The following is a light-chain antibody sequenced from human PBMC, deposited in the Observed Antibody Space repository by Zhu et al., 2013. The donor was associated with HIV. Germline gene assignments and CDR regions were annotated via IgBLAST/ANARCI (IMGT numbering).Light chain of an antibody. Sequence: DIVMTQSPDSLAVSLGERATINCKSSQSVLYSSNNKNYLAWYQQKPGQPPKLLIYWASTRESGVPDRFSGSGSVTDFTLTISSLQAEDVAVYYCQQYYSTPLTFGPGTKVDIK. CDR3: QQYYSTPLT. V-gene: IGKV4-1*01. CDR2: WAS. J-gene: IGKJ3*01. CDR1: QSVLYSSNNKNY.